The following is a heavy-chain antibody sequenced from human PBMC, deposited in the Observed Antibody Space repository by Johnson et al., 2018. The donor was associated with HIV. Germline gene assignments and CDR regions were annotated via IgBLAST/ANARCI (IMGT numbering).Heavy chain of an antibody. J-gene: IGHJ3*02. Sequence: LHLVESRGGLVQPAGSLRLSCAASGFTFTSYWMSWVRQAPGKGLQRVANIQQDASETYYVDSVKGRFTISRDNAKNSLYMQMNSLRVEDTAMYYCARANFNFYDSSGYFYDAFDIWGQGTMVTVSS. CDR1: GFTFTSYW. V-gene: IGHV3-7*01. D-gene: IGHD3-22*01. CDR2: IQQDASET. CDR3: ARANFNFYDSSGYFYDAFDI.